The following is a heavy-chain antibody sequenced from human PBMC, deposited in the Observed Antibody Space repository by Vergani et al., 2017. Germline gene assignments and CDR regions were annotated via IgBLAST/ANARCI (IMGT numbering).Heavy chain of an antibody. V-gene: IGHV1-46*01. D-gene: IGHD2/OR15-2a*01. CDR1: GYTFTSYY. CDR3: ARDFAGECNSERCYTGGL. CDR2: INPSGGST. J-gene: IGHJ4*02. Sequence: QVQLVQSGAEVKKPGASVKVSCKASGYTFTSYYMHWVRQAPGQGLEWMGIINPSGGSTSYAQKFQGRVTMTRDTSTSTVYMELSSLRSEDTAVYYCARDFAGECNSERCYTGGLWGQGTMVTVSS.